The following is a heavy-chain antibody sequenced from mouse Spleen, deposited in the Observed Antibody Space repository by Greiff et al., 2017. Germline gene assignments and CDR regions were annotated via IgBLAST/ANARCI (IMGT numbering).Heavy chain of an antibody. Sequence: EVHLVESGGGLVQPGGSLSLSCAASGFTFTDYYMSWVRQPPGKALEWLGFIRNKANGYTTEYSASVKGRFTISRDNSQSILYLQMNALRAEDSATYYCARITTVVDYYAMDYWGQGTSVTVSS. D-gene: IGHD1-1*01. V-gene: IGHV7-3*01. J-gene: IGHJ4*01. CDR3: ARITTVVDYYAMDY. CDR1: GFTFTDYY. CDR2: IRNKANGYTT.